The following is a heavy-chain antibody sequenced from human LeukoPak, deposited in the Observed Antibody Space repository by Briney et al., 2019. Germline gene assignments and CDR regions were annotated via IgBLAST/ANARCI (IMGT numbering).Heavy chain of an antibody. V-gene: IGHV3-30*02. CDR1: RFTFSSYG. Sequence: GGSLRLSCAASRFTFSSYGMHWVRQAPGKGLEWVAFIRHDGSKKYYAVSVKGRFTISRDNSKNTLYVQMNSLRAEDTAVYYCAKDFVGESGPGYWGQGTLVTVSS. D-gene: IGHD3-16*01. CDR3: AKDFVGESGPGY. CDR2: IRHDGSKK. J-gene: IGHJ4*02.